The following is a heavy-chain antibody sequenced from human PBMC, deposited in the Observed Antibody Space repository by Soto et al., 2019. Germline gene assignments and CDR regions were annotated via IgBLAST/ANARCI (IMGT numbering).Heavy chain of an antibody. CDR2: TYYRPKWYN. J-gene: IGHJ6*02. V-gene: IGHV6-1*01. CDR1: GDSVSSNSAA. CDR3: ARGSEPNSSGWYLSSYGMDV. D-gene: IGHD6-19*01. Sequence: SHTLSLTCAISGDSVSSNSAAWNWIRQSPSRGLEWLGRTYYRPKWYNDYAVSVKSRITINPDTSKNQFSLQLNSVTPEDTAVYYCARGSEPNSSGWYLSSYGMDVWGQGTTVTVSS.